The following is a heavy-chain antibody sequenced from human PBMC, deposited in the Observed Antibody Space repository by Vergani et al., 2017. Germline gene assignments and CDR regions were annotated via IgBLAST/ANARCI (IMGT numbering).Heavy chain of an antibody. Sequence: QVQLVQSGAEVKKPGSSVKVSCKASGGTFSSYAISWVRQAPGQGLEWMGRIIPILGIANYAQKFQGRVTITADKSTSTAYMELSSLRSEDTAVYYCARDRGGYGAYYYYGMDVWGQGTTVTVSS. D-gene: IGHD5-12*01. CDR3: ARDRGGYGAYYYYGMDV. J-gene: IGHJ6*02. CDR2: IIPILGIA. V-gene: IGHV1-69*04. CDR1: GGTFSSYA.